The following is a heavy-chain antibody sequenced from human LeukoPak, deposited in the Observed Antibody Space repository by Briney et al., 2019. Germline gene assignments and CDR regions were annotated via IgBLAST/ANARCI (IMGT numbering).Heavy chain of an antibody. J-gene: IGHJ5*02. Sequence: SETLSLTCTVSGGSISSSSYYWGWIRQPPGKGLEWIGSIYYSGSTYYNPSLKSRVTISVDTSKNQFSLKLSSVTAADTAVYYCARRITMVKRKGFDPWGQGTLVTVSS. D-gene: IGHD3-10*01. CDR3: ARRITMVKRKGFDP. CDR2: IYYSGST. V-gene: IGHV4-39*01. CDR1: GGSISSSSYY.